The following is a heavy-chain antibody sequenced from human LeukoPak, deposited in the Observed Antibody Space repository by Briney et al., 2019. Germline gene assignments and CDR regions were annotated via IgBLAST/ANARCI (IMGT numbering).Heavy chain of an antibody. J-gene: IGHJ5*02. CDR2: IYYSGST. Sequence: SETLSLTCTVSGGSISSYYWSWIRQPPGKGLEWIGYIYYSGSTNYNPSLKSRVTISVDTSKNQFSLKLSSVTAADTAVYYCARGEWELLHPPNNWFDPWGQGTLVTVSS. CDR1: GGSISSYY. D-gene: IGHD1-26*01. V-gene: IGHV4-59*01. CDR3: ARGEWELLHPPNNWFDP.